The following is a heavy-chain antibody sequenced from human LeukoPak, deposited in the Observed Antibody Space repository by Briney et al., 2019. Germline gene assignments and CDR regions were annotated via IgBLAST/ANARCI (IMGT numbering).Heavy chain of an antibody. CDR2: IKQDGSEK. CDR1: GFTFSSYW. J-gene: IGHJ6*02. CDR3: ARDVTYGGNSPYYYYGMDV. V-gene: IGHV3-7*01. D-gene: IGHD4-23*01. Sequence: GGSLRLSCAASGFTFSSYWMSWVRQAPGKGLEWVANIKQDGSEKYYVDSVKGRFTISRDNAKNSLYLQMNSLRAEDTAVYYCARDVTYGGNSPYYYYGMDVWGQGTTDTVSS.